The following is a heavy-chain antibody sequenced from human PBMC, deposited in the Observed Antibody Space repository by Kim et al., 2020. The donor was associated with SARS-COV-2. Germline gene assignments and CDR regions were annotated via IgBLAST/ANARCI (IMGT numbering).Heavy chain of an antibody. CDR1: GFTFSSYA. J-gene: IGHJ5*02. V-gene: IGHV3-33*06. CDR2: IWYDGSNK. CDR3: ANVPGSLGFAVP. Sequence: GGSLRLSCAASGFTFSSYAMHWVRQAPGKGLEWVAVIWYDGSNKYYADSVKGRFTISRDNSKNTLYLQMNSLRAEDTAVYYCANVPGSLGFAVPWGQGTLVTVSS. D-gene: IGHD3-16*01.